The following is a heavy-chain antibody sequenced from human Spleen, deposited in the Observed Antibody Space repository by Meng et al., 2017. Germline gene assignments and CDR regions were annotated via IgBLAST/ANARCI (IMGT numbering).Heavy chain of an antibody. CDR2: INHSGST. J-gene: IGHJ4*02. CDR1: GASFSGYY. D-gene: IGHD3-16*01. CDR3: ARRVHDGRHYHYFDY. V-gene: IGHV4-34*01. Sequence: QSQLQQVDAGVVRPTATLSLTCAVYGASFSGYYWTWIRQPPGKGLEWIGEINHSGSTRYNPSLKSRVTMSVDTSKNQFSLRLSSVTAADTAVYFCARRVHDGRHYHYFDYWGQGALVTVSS.